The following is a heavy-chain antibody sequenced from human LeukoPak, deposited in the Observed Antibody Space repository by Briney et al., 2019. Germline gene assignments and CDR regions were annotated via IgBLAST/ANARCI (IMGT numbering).Heavy chain of an antibody. CDR3: ARAHGYNYGYGADY. CDR2: ISGSGGAT. Sequence: GGSLRLSCAASGITFSSYAVNCVRQAPGQGLDWVSTISGSGGATYFADSVKGRFTISRDNSKNTLFLQMHSLRAEDTAVYYCARAHGYNYGYGADYWGQGTLVTVSS. V-gene: IGHV3-23*01. CDR1: GITFSSYA. J-gene: IGHJ4*02. D-gene: IGHD5-18*01.